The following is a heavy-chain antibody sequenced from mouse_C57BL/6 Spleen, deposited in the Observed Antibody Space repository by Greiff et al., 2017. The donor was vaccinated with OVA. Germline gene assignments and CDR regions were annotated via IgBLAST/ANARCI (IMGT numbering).Heavy chain of an antibody. V-gene: IGHV1-85*01. J-gene: IGHJ2*01. CDR1: GYTFTSYD. Sequence: VEPGASVKLSCKASGYTFTSYDINWVKQRPGQGLEWIGWIYPRDGSTKYNEKFKGKATLTVDTSSSTAYMELHSLTSEDSAVYFCASPLIYYYGSTGYWGQGTTLTVSS. CDR3: ASPLIYYYGSTGY. D-gene: IGHD1-1*01. CDR2: IYPRDGST.